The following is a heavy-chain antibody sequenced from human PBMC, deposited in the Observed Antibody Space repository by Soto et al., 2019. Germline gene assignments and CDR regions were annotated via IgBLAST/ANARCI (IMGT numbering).Heavy chain of an antibody. CDR3: ARAEVTAVFGF. J-gene: IGHJ4*02. CDR1: GFAFSNYA. V-gene: IGHV3-23*01. CDR2: IRGNGDWT. Sequence: EEQLLESGGVLVVPGGSLRLSCAASGFAFSNYAMTWVRQAPGKGLEWVSSIRGNGDWTYYAESVKGRFTISRDNSTSTLFRQMNSLSADDTAVYFCARAEVTAVFGFWGQGTLVTVSS. D-gene: IGHD2-21*02.